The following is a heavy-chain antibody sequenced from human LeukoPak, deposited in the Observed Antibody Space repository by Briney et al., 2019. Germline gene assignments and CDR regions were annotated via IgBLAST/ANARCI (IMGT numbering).Heavy chain of an antibody. D-gene: IGHD3-22*01. V-gene: IGHV3-30-3*01. Sequence: GGSLRLSCAASGFTFSTYGMHWVRQAPGKGLEWLAAVSYDGSNKYYTDSVKGRFTLSRDNSKNTLYLQMNGLRAEDTAVYYCAFHYFDSSGPDAFDIWGQGTMVTVSS. CDR1: GFTFSTYG. CDR2: VSYDGSNK. CDR3: AFHYFDSSGPDAFDI. J-gene: IGHJ3*02.